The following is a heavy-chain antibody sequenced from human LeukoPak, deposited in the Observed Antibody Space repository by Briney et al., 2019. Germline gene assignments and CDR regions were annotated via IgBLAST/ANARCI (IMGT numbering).Heavy chain of an antibody. V-gene: IGHV1-69*13. CDR1: GGTFSSYA. CDR2: IVPIFGTA. J-gene: IGHJ4*02. Sequence: SVKVSCKASGGTFSSYAISWVRQAPGQGLEWMGGIVPIFGTANYAQKFQGRVTITADESTSTAYMELSSLRSEDTAVYYCARDTKYYYDSSGYSSWGQGTLVTVSS. CDR3: ARDTKYYYDSSGYSS. D-gene: IGHD3-22*01.